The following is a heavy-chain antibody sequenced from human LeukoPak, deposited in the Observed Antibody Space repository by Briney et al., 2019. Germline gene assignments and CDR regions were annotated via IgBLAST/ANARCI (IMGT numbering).Heavy chain of an antibody. CDR1: GFTFSNAW. CDR3: TTGPSSGWTRDFDY. J-gene: IGHJ4*02. CDR2: IKSKTDGGTT. D-gene: IGHD6-19*01. Sequence: GGSLRLSCAASGFTFSNAWMSWVRQAPGKGLEWVGRIKSKTDGGTTDYAAPVKGRFTISRDDSKNTLYLQINSLTTEDTAVYYCTTGPSSGWTRDFDYWGQGTLVTVSS. V-gene: IGHV3-15*01.